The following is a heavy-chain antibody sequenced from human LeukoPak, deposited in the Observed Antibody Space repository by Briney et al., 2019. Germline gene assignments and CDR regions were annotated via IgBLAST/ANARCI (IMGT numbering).Heavy chain of an antibody. CDR1: GYTFTSYA. J-gene: IGHJ4*02. D-gene: IGHD6-13*01. V-gene: IGHV1-3*01. Sequence: APVKVSCKASGYTFTSYAMHWVRQAPGQRLEWMGWINAGNGNTKYSQKFQGRVTITRDTSASTAYMELSSLRSEDTAVYYCARDRIAAAGISGYFDYWGQGTLVTVSS. CDR2: INAGNGNT. CDR3: ARDRIAAAGISGYFDY.